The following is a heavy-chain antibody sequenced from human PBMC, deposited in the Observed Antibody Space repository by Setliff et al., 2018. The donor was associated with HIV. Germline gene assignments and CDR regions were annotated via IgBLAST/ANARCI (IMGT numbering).Heavy chain of an antibody. CDR2: IYNSRST. D-gene: IGHD2-2*01. Sequence: SETLSLTCTVSGGSITSSSHYWSWIRQPPGKGLEWIGYIYNSRSTNYHPSLKSRLTISVDTSKNQFSLKLSSVTAADTAVYYCARLGYCSRTTCYGYYYMDVWGKGTTVTVSS. J-gene: IGHJ6*03. CDR1: GGSITSSSHY. CDR3: ARLGYCSRTTCYGYYYMDV. V-gene: IGHV4-61*05.